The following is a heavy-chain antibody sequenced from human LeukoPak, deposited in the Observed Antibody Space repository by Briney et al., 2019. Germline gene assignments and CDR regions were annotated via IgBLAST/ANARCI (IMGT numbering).Heavy chain of an antibody. D-gene: IGHD6-25*01. CDR2: VHLDGRT. Sequence: SETLSLTCGVPGGSVSSTNWWTWIRQPPGKGLEWIGEVHLDGRTNFNPSLKSRLTMSVDPSENHVSLKLTSVTAADTAVYYCAREGGFYRPLDYSGQGTLVTVSS. CDR3: AREGGFYRPLDY. J-gene: IGHJ4*02. CDR1: GGSVSSTNW. V-gene: IGHV4-4*02.